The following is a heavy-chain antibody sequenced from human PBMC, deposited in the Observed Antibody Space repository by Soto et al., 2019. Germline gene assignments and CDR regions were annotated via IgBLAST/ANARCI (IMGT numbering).Heavy chain of an antibody. CDR1: GGSISSSNW. D-gene: IGHD5-18*01. CDR3: ARLLGDTAMDVTVYYFDY. J-gene: IGHJ4*02. CDR2: IYHSGST. Sequence: KTSETLSLTCAVSGGSISSSNWWSWVRQPPGKGLEWIGEIYHSGSTNYNPSLKSRVTISVDKSKNQFSLKLSSVTAADTAVYYCARLLGDTAMDVTVYYFDYWGQGTLVTVSS. V-gene: IGHV4-4*02.